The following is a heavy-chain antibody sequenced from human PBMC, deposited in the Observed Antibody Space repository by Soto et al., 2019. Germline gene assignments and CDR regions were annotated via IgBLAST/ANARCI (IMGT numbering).Heavy chain of an antibody. Sequence: SETLSLTCTVSGGSISSYYWSWIRQPPGKGLEWIGYIYYSGSTNYNPSLKSRVTISVETSKNQFSLKLSSVTAADTAVYYCARRYGGGFDYWGQGTLVTVSS. CDR1: GGSISSYY. V-gene: IGHV4-59*08. CDR3: ARRYGGGFDY. J-gene: IGHJ4*02. D-gene: IGHD2-15*01. CDR2: IYYSGST.